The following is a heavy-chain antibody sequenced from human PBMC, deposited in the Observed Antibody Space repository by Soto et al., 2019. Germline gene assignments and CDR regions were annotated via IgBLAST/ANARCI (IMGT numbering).Heavy chain of an antibody. CDR1: GFTFSSYW. Sequence: EVQLVESGGGLVQPGGSLRLSCVDSGFTFSSYWMSWVRQAPVKGLEWVGNIKQDGSEENYVDSVKGRFTISRDNAKNSMYVQMSSLRVEDTAVYYWARIAASGRGWDVWGQGTTVVVSS. CDR3: ARIAASGRGWDV. V-gene: IGHV3-7*01. CDR2: IKQDGSEE. D-gene: IGHD6-13*01. J-gene: IGHJ6*02.